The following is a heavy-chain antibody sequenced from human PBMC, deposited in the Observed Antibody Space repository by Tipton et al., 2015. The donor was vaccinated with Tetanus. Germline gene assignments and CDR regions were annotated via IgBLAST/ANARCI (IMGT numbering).Heavy chain of an antibody. J-gene: IGHJ4*02. CDR1: GYIFNNYW. Sequence: QLVQSGGEVKKPGESLKISCKGSGYIFNNYWIGWVRQMPGKGLEWMGIIYPGDSDTRYSPSFQGQVTNSVDKSISTADLQWSSLKDSDASMFYCARAHCSGGVCNFDFWGRGALVPVAS. CDR3: ARAHCSGGVCNFDF. V-gene: IGHV5-51*01. CDR2: IYPGDSDT. D-gene: IGHD2-8*02.